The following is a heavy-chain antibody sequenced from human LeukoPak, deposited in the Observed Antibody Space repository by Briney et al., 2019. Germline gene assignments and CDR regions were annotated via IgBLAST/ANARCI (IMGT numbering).Heavy chain of an antibody. CDR2: IDGRGIST. CDR1: GFTFSSYA. CDR3: AEDPSGSYFPNWFDP. D-gene: IGHD1-26*01. J-gene: IGHJ5*02. Sequence: GGSLRLSCAASGFTFSSYAMTWVRQAPGKGLEWVSTIDGRGISTYYADSVKGRFTVSRDNSKSTLYLQMNSLRAEDTAVYYCAEDPSGSYFPNWFDPWGQGTLVTVSS. V-gene: IGHV3-23*01.